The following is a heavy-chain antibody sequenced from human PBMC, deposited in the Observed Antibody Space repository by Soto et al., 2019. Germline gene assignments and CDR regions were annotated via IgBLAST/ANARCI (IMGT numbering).Heavy chain of an antibody. J-gene: IGHJ5*02. CDR3: ARPEGGYGSGYSWFDP. D-gene: IGHD5-12*01. V-gene: IGHV4-39*01. CDR2: IHHTGST. Sequence: LSLTCSVSGRSISEINSYWGWIRQTPGGGLEWIGTIHHTGSTYYNPSLKSRVIISLDTSKNQFSLKLSSVTAADTALYYCARPEGGYGSGYSWFDPWGQGTRVTVSS. CDR1: GRSISEINSY.